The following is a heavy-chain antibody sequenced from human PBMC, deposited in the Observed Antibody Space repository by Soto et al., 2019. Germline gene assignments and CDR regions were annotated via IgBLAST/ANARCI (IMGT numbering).Heavy chain of an antibody. J-gene: IGHJ5*02. V-gene: IGHV4-30-4*01. Sequence: SETLSLTCTVPGGSIFNGDYYWSWIRQSPGKGLEWIGYISNSGSSYYNPSLKGRLSTSLDTSKNQLSLHLSSVTDADTAVYYCARVGTTLGIVTNNWFDPWGQGILVTVSS. CDR3: ARVGTTLGIVTNNWFDP. D-gene: IGHD4-4*01. CDR2: ISNSGSS. CDR1: GGSIFNGDYY.